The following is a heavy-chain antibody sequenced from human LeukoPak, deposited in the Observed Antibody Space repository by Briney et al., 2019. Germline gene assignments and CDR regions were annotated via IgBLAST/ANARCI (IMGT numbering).Heavy chain of an antibody. Sequence: SETLSLTCTVSGGSISSYYWSWIRQPPGKGLEGIGYIYYSGSTNYNPSLKSRVTISIDTSKNQFSLKLNSVTAADTAVYYCARGRIIAARPVDYWGQGTLVTVSS. CDR1: GGSISSYY. D-gene: IGHD6-6*01. CDR3: ARGRIIAARPVDY. CDR2: IYYSGST. V-gene: IGHV4-59*01. J-gene: IGHJ4*02.